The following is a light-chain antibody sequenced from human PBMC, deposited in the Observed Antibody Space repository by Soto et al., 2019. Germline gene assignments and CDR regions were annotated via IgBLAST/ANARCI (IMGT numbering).Light chain of an antibody. V-gene: IGLV1-40*01. Sequence: QSVLTQPPSVSGAPGQRVTISCTGSSSNIGAGYDVHWYQQLPGTAPKLLIYDNINRPSGVPDRFSGSKSGTSASLAITGLQAGDEADYYCQSYDSSLSGCVFGGGTKLTVL. J-gene: IGLJ3*02. CDR2: DNI. CDR1: SSNIGAGYD. CDR3: QSYDSSLSGCV.